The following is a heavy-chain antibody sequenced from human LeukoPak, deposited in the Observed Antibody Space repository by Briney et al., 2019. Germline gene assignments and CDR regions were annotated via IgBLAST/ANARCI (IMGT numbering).Heavy chain of an antibody. CDR1: GGSFSGYY. V-gene: IGHV4-34*01. D-gene: IGHD3-16*01. Sequence: SETLSLTCAVYGGSFSGYYWSWIRQPPGKGLEWIGEINHSGSTNYNPSLKSRVTISVDTSKNQFSLKLSSVTAADTAVYYCARGYDYVWGAGERAWFDPWGQGTLVTVSS. CDR3: ARGYDYVWGAGERAWFDP. J-gene: IGHJ5*02. CDR2: INHSGST.